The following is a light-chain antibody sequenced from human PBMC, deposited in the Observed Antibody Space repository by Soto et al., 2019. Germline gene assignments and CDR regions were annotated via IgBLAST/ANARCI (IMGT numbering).Light chain of an antibody. Sequence: DIQMTQSPSTLSGSVGDRVTITCRASQTISSWLAWYQQKPGKAPKLLIYKASTLKSGVPSRFSGGGSGTEFTLTISSLQPDDFATYYCQQYSSYWTFGQGTKVDI. CDR2: KAS. CDR1: QTISSW. J-gene: IGKJ1*01. CDR3: QQYSSYWT. V-gene: IGKV1-5*03.